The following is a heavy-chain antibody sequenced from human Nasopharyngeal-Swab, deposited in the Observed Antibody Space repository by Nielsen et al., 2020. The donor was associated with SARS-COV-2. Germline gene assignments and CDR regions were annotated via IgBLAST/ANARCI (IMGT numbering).Heavy chain of an antibody. CDR2: INWNGGST. V-gene: IGHV3-20*04. J-gene: IGHJ4*02. CDR3: ARVASGPLFDY. CDR1: GFTFDDYG. D-gene: IGHD3-10*01. Sequence: GESLKISCAASGFTFDDYGMSWVRQAPGKGLEWVSGINWNGGSTGYADSVKGRFTISRDNAKNSLYLQMNSLRAEDTALYYCARVASGPLFDYWGQGILVTVSS.